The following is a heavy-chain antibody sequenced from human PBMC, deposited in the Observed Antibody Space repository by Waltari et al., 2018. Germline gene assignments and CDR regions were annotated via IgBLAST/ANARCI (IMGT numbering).Heavy chain of an antibody. D-gene: IGHD1-20*01. CDR3: AKDLTGWGAFDI. CDR1: GFRFSTYD. CDR2: LSGSASLK. V-gene: IGHV3-23*01. Sequence: EVQLLESGGDLVQPGGSLSLSGMASGFRFSTYDMNWVRQAPGKGLEWVSRLSGSASLKDYADSVKGRFTISRENSKNTLFLQMNSLRADDTAVYYCAKDLTGWGAFDIWGQGTMVTVSS. J-gene: IGHJ3*02.